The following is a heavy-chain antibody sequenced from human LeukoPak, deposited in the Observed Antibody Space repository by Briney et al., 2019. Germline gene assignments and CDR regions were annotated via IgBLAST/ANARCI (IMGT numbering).Heavy chain of an antibody. Sequence: GGSLRLSCAASGFTFSDYYMSWIRQAPGKGLEWVSYISSSSSYTNYADSVKGRFTISRDNAKNSLYLQMSSLRAEDTAVNYCAREEITRSAFDIWGQGTMVTVSS. J-gene: IGHJ3*02. D-gene: IGHD2-2*01. CDR3: AREEITRSAFDI. CDR2: ISSSSSYT. CDR1: GFTFSDYY. V-gene: IGHV3-11*05.